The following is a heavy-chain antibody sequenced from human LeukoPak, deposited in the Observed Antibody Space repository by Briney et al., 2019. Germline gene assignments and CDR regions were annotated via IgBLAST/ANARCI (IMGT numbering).Heavy chain of an antibody. Sequence: GGSLRLSCAASGFTFSSYAMSWVRQAPGKGLEWVSAISGSGGSTYYADSVKGRFTISRDNSKNTLYLQMNSLRAEDTAVYYCAKDGAFGSSFYGASILYFDYWGQGTLVTVSS. J-gene: IGHJ4*02. V-gene: IGHV3-23*01. CDR2: ISGSGGST. D-gene: IGHD1-26*01. CDR3: AKDGAFGSSFYGASILYFDY. CDR1: GFTFSSYA.